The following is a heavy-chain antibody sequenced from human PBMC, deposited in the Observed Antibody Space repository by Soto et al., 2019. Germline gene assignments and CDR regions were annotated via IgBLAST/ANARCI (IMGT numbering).Heavy chain of an antibody. V-gene: IGHV3-11*05. Sequence: QVQLVESGGDLVKPGGSLRLSCAAYGFHFSDYYMSWIRQAPGKGLEWVSSISSSSSDTNYAQSVKGRFTISRDNAKNSLHLQMNSLRAEDTAVYYWARRRPTGYYNYWGQGTLVTVSA. CDR2: ISSSSSDT. J-gene: IGHJ4*02. CDR3: ARRRPTGYYNY. CDR1: GFHFSDYY. D-gene: IGHD3-9*01.